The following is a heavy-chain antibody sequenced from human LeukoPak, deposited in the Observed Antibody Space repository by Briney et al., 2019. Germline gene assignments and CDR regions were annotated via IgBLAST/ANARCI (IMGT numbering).Heavy chain of an antibody. Sequence: GGSLRLSCAASGFTFNSYGMHWVRQAPGKGLEWVSLIWLDGSNKFYGDSVKGRFTISRDNSKNTVYLQMDNLRAEDTAMYFCAKKGDYKNYDYWGQGALVIVSS. V-gene: IGHV3-33*06. CDR3: AKKGDYKNYDY. CDR1: GFTFNSYG. J-gene: IGHJ4*02. D-gene: IGHD4-11*01. CDR2: IWLDGSNK.